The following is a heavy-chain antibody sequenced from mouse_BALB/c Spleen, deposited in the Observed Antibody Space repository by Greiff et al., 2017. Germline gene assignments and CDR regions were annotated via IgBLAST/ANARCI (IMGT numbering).Heavy chain of an antibody. Sequence: EVHLVESGPGLVKPSQTVSLTCTVTGISITTGNYRWSWIRQFPGNKLEWIGYIYYSGTITYNPSLTSRTTITRDTSKNQFFLEMNSLTAEDTATYYCARKYGNYYFDYWGQGTTLTVSS. V-gene: IGHV3-5*02. J-gene: IGHJ2*01. CDR1: GISITTGNYR. D-gene: IGHD2-10*02. CDR3: ARKYGNYYFDY. CDR2: IYYSGTI.